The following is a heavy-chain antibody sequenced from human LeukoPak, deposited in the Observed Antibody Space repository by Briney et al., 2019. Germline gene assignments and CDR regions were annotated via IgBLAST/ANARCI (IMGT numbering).Heavy chain of an antibody. CDR3: ARAYNSGWSLPFDP. CDR2: ISYDGSNK. CDR1: GFTFSSYA. Sequence: GGSLRLSCAASGFTFSSYAMSWVRQAPGKGLEWVAVISYDGSNKYYADSVKGRFTISRDNSKNTLYLQMNSLRVDDTAVYYCARAYNSGWSLPFDPWGQGTLVTVSS. V-gene: IGHV3-30-3*01. J-gene: IGHJ5*02. D-gene: IGHD6-19*01.